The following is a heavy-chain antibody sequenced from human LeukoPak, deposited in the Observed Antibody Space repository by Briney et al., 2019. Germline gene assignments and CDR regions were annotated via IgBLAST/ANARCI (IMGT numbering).Heavy chain of an antibody. V-gene: IGHV4-59*01. D-gene: IGHD2-21*02. CDR2: IYYSGST. CDR3: ARVMSGDPNAFDY. CDR1: GGSISSYY. Sequence: SETLSLTCTVSGGSISSYYWSWIRQPPGKGLEWIGYIYYSGSTNYNPSLKSRVTISVDTSKNQFSLKLSSVTAADTAVYYCARVMSGDPNAFDYWGQGTLVTDSS. J-gene: IGHJ4*02.